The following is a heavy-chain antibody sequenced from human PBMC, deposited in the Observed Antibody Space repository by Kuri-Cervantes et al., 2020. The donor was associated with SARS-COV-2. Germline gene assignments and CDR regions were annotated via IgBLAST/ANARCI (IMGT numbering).Heavy chain of an antibody. CDR3: ARAEYSGTYLGWEYFQH. Sequence: GESLKISCSASGFTFTSYAIHWVRQAPGKGLEWVAVTSDDGSNKYYADSVKGRFTISRDNSKNRLYLQMTSLRTEDTAVYYCARAEYSGTYLGWEYFQHWGQGTLVTVSS. J-gene: IGHJ1*01. V-gene: IGHV3-30-3*01. CDR2: TSDDGSNK. D-gene: IGHD1-26*01. CDR1: GFTFTSYA.